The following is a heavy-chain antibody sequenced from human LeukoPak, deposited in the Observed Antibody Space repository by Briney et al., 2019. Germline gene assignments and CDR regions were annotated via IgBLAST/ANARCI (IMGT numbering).Heavy chain of an antibody. J-gene: IGHJ4*02. CDR3: AKFSSGFTEFDY. V-gene: IGHV3-30*02. CDR1: EFTFSSHG. D-gene: IGHD3-10*01. CDR2: IRYDGSNN. Sequence: GGSLRLSCVASEFTFSSHGMHWVRQAPGKGLEWVAFIRYDGSNNYYADSVKGRFTISRDNSKNTLYLQMNSLRAEDTAVYYCAKFSSGFTEFDYWGQGTLVTVSS.